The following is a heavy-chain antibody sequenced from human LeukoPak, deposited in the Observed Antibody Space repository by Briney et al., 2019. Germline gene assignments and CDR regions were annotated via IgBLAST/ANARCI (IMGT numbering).Heavy chain of an antibody. V-gene: IGHV5-51*01. CDR2: IYPGDSDT. J-gene: IGHJ4*02. Sequence: GESLKISCKGSGYSFTNYWIGWVRQMPGKGLECMGIIYPGDSDTRYSPSFQGQVTISADKSISTAYLQWNSLKASDTAIYYCARLTSSFDCVDNWGQGTLVTVSS. D-gene: IGHD3-9*01. CDR3: ARLTSSFDCVDN. CDR1: GYSFTNYW.